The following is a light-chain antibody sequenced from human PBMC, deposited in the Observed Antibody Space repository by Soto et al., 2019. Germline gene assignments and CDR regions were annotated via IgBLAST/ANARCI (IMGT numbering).Light chain of an antibody. CDR3: QKRSNWPRA. CDR1: QSVSSY. V-gene: IGKV3-11*01. Sequence: VLTQSPATLSLSPGERVTLACRASQSVSSYLAWYQQKPGQAPRLLIYDTSNRATGVPARFSGSGSGTDFTLTISSLEPEDFAVYYCQKRSNWPRAFGGGTKVDIK. CDR2: DTS. J-gene: IGKJ4*01.